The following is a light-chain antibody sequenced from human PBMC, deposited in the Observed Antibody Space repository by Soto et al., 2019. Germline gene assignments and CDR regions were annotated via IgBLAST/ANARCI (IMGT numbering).Light chain of an antibody. CDR1: SSDVGGYNY. V-gene: IGLV2-8*01. CDR2: EVS. CDR3: SSYAGSNNVV. Sequence: QSVLTQLPSASGSPGQSVTISCTGTSSDVGGYNYVSRYQQHPGKAPKLMIYEVSKRPSGVPDRFSGSKSGNTASLTVSGLQAEDEADYYCSSYAGSNNVVFGGGTKLTVL. J-gene: IGLJ2*01.